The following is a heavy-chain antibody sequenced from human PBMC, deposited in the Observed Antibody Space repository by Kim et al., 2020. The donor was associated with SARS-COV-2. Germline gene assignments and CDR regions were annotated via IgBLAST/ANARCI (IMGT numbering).Heavy chain of an antibody. CDR2: ISGSGGST. V-gene: IGHV3-23*01. Sequence: GGSLRLSCAASGFTFSSYAMSWVRQAPGKGLEWVSAISGSGGSTYYADSVKGRFTISRDNSKNTLYLQMNSLRAEDTAVYYCAKAQGIFGVVIDFDYWGQGTLVTVSS. J-gene: IGHJ4*02. D-gene: IGHD3-3*01. CDR1: GFTFSSYA. CDR3: AKAQGIFGVVIDFDY.